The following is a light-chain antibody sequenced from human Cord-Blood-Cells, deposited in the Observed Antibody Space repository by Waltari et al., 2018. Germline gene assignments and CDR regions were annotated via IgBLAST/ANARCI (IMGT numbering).Light chain of an antibody. V-gene: IGKV4-1*01. J-gene: IGKJ2*01. CDR3: QQYYSTPYT. CDR2: WAS. CDR1: QSVLHSSNNKNY. Sequence: DIVMTQSPDSLAVSLGETASINCKSSQSVLHSSNNKNYVSWYQQKPGQPPMLLIFWASTRASVVDERFSSGGAATDTPIISSVLQADDVAVYYWQQYYSTPYTCRQRTKLDIK.